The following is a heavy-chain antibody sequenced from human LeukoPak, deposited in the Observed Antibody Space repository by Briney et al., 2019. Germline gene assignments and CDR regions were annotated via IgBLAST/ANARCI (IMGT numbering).Heavy chain of an antibody. D-gene: IGHD4-17*01. CDR2: ISYDGRNK. CDR3: AKELTTVSFFDS. V-gene: IGHV3-30*18. J-gene: IGHJ4*02. Sequence: GGSLRLSCAASGFTFSSYGMHWVRQAPGKGLEWVAVISYDGRNKFYADSVKGRFTISRDNSKNTVSLQMNSLRTEDTALYYCAKELTTVSFFDSWGQGTLVTVSS. CDR1: GFTFSSYG.